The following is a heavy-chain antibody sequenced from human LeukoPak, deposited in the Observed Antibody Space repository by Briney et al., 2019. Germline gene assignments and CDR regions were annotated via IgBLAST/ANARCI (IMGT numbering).Heavy chain of an antibody. D-gene: IGHD6-13*01. CDR1: GGSSITYY. Sequence: SETLSLTCSVSGGSSITYYWSWIRQPPGEGLEWIGYNYNRGTTNYNPSLKSRVTISVDRSKNQFSLSLTSVTAADTAVYYCATERASAGPHFEHWGRGILVTVSS. CDR3: ATERASAGPHFEH. CDR2: NYNRGTT. V-gene: IGHV4-59*01. J-gene: IGHJ4*02.